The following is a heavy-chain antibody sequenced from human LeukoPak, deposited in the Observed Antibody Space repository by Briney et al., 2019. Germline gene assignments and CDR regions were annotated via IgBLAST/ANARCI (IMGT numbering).Heavy chain of an antibody. CDR1: GFTFSSYA. V-gene: IGHV3-23*01. CDR2: ISGSGGST. Sequence: PGGSLRLSCAASGFTFSSYAMSWVRQAPGKGLEWVSAISGSGGSTYYADSVKGRFTISRDNSKNTLYLQMNSLRAEDTAVYYCAKYRRITIFGVVIVDYWGQGTLVTDSS. CDR3: AKYRRITIFGVVIVDY. J-gene: IGHJ4*02. D-gene: IGHD3-3*01.